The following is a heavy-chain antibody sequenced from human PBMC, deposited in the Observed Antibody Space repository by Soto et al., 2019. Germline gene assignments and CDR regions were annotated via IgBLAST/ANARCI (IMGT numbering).Heavy chain of an antibody. D-gene: IGHD2-15*01. CDR3: ARGNRIVTQPYYFDY. V-gene: IGHV1-18*01. J-gene: IGHJ4*02. CDR2: ISAYNGHT. CDR1: GYTFASYG. Sequence: QVQLVQSGAEVKKPGASVKVSCKASGYTFASYGISWVRQAPGQGLEWRGWISAYNGHTNYAQKLQGRVTMTTDKSKSKANMELMSLTYADTAVYYCARGNRIVTQPYYFDYWGQGTLVTVSS.